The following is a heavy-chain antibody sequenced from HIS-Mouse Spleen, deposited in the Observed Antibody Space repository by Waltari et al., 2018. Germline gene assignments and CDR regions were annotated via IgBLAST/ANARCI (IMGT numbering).Heavy chain of an antibody. D-gene: IGHD3-3*01. CDR2: IYYSGAT. CDR1: GGSISSSSYY. J-gene: IGHJ4*02. CDR3: ARDRSITIFGVVTY. Sequence: QLQLQESGPGLVKPSETLSLTCTVSGGSISSSSYYWGWIRQPPGKGLEWLGSIYYSGATDYNPSLKSRVTISVDTSKNQFSLKLSSVTAADTAVYYCARDRSITIFGVVTYWGQGTLVTVSS. V-gene: IGHV4-39*07.